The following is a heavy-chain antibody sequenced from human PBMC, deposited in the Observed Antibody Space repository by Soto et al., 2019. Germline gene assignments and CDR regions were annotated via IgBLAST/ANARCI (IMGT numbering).Heavy chain of an antibody. D-gene: IGHD3-10*01. CDR3: ARDKGEDYGSGSMTYYYYMDV. CDR2: IYSGGST. J-gene: IGHJ6*03. CDR1: GFTVSSNY. V-gene: IGHV3-66*01. Sequence: GGSLRLSCAASGFTVSSNYMSWVRQAPGKGLEWVSVIYSGGSTYYADSVKGRFTISRDNSKNTLYLQMNSLRAEDTAVYYCARDKGEDYGSGSMTYYYYMDVWGKGTTVTVSS.